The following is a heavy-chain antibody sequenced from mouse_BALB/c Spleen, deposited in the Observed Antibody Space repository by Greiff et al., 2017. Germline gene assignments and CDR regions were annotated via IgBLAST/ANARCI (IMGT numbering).Heavy chain of an antibody. CDR3: ARGRDYGSSWWCFDV. CDR2: ISSGGST. D-gene: IGHD1-1*01. V-gene: IGHV5-6-5*01. Sequence: EVQLVESGGGLVKPGGSLKLSCAASGFTFSSYAMSWVRQTPEKRLEWVASISSGGSTYYPDSVKGRFTISRDNARNILYLQMSSLRSEDTAMYYCARGRDYGSSWWCFDVWGAGTTVTVSS. J-gene: IGHJ1*01. CDR1: GFTFSSYA.